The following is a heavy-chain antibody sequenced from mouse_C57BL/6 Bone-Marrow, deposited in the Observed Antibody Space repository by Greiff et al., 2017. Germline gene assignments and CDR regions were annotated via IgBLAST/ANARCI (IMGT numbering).Heavy chain of an antibody. CDR1: GFTFSDYY. CDR3: ARGRFDY. Sequence: EVQVVESEGGLVQPGSSMKLSCTASGFTFSDYYMAWVRQVPEKGLEWVATINYDGSSTYYLDSLKSRFIISRDNAKNILYLQMSSLKSEDTATYYCARGRFDYWGQGTTLTVSS. CDR2: INYDGSST. J-gene: IGHJ2*01. V-gene: IGHV5-16*01.